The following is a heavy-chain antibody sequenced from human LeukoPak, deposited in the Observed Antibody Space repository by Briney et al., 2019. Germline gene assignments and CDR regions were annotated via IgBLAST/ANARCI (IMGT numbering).Heavy chain of an antibody. CDR3: ARGGGFGVVIRNYMDV. J-gene: IGHJ6*03. V-gene: IGHV4-34*01. CDR1: GGSFSGYY. Sequence: PSETLSLTCAVYGGSFSGYYWSWIRQPPGKGLEWIGEINHSGSTNYNPSLKSRVTISVDTSKNQFSLKLSSVTAADTAVYYCARGGGFGVVIRNYMDVWGKGTTVTVSS. CDR2: INHSGST. D-gene: IGHD3-3*01.